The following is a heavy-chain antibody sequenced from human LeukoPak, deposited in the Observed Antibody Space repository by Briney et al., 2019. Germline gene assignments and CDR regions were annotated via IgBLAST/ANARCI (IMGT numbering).Heavy chain of an antibody. V-gene: IGHV5-10-1*01. CDR2: IDPSDSYT. D-gene: IGHD1-26*01. CDR3: ARRVGATGWFDP. J-gene: IGHJ5*02. CDR1: GYSFTSYW. Sequence: GESLKISRKGSGYSFTSYWISWVRQMPGKGLEWMGRIDPSDSYTNYSPSFQGHVTISADKSISTAYLQWSSLKASDTAMYYCARRVGATGWFDPWGQGTLVTVSS.